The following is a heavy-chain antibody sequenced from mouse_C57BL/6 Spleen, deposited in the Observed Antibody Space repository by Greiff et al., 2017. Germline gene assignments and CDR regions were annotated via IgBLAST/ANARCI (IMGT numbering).Heavy chain of an antibody. CDR1: GYTFTSYW. V-gene: IGHV1-53*01. CDR2: INPSNGGT. J-gene: IGHJ4*01. CDR3: ASSILLRYYAMDY. Sequence: QVQLQQPGTELVKPGASVKLSCKASGYTFTSYWMHWVKQRPGQGLEWIGNINPSNGGTNYNEKFKSKATLTVDKSSSTAYMQLSSLTSEDSAVYLCASSILLRYYAMDYWGQGTSVTVSS. D-gene: IGHD1-1*01.